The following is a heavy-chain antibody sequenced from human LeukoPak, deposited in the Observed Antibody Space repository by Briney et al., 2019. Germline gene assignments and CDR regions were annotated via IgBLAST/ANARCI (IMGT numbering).Heavy chain of an antibody. CDR3: ARGSTYSPIPKY. CDR2: VYYTGST. J-gene: IGHJ4*02. CDR1: GGSISSGNYF. V-gene: IGHV4-30-4*01. Sequence: SETLSLTCSVSGGSISSGNYFWRWIRQPPGRGLEWIVYVYYTGSTYYNPSLKSRVTISADTSKNQFSLNLTSVTAADTALYYCARGSTYSPIPKYWGQGTLVTVSS. D-gene: IGHD2-21*01.